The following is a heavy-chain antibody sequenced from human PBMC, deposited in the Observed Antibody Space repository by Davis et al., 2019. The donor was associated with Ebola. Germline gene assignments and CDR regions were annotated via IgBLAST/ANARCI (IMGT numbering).Heavy chain of an antibody. V-gene: IGHV4-31*03. Sequence: LRLSCTVSGGSISSGGYYWSWIRQHPGKGLEWIGYIYYSGSTYYNPSLKSRVTISVDTSKNQFSLKLSSVTAADTAVYYCARGCSGGSCYLDYWGQGTLVTVSS. D-gene: IGHD2-15*01. CDR2: IYYSGST. J-gene: IGHJ4*02. CDR1: GGSISSGGYY. CDR3: ARGCSGGSCYLDY.